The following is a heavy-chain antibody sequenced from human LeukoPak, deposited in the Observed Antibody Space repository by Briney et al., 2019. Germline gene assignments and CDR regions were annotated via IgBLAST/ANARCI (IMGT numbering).Heavy chain of an antibody. D-gene: IGHD3-22*01. V-gene: IGHV1-69*04. CDR1: GGTFSSYA. J-gene: IGHJ5*02. Sequence: SVKVSCKASGGTFSSYAISWVRQAPGQGLEWMGRIIPILGIANYAQKFQGRVTITADKSTSTAYMELSSLRSEDTAVYYCARDLPPSDSSGYSGFDPWGQGTLVAVSS. CDR3: ARDLPPSDSSGYSGFDP. CDR2: IIPILGIA.